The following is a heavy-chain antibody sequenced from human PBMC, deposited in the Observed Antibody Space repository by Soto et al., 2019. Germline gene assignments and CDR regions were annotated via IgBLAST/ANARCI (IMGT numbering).Heavy chain of an antibody. J-gene: IGHJ4*02. V-gene: IGHV3-23*01. Sequence: PGGSLRLSCEASGFTFKNFAMSWVRQAPGKGLEWVSAISGSGGSTYYADSVKGRFTISRDNAKNTLYLQMNSLRAEDTAVYYCAKDQGSSWYEIDYWGQGTLVTVSS. CDR3: AKDQGSSWYEIDY. CDR2: ISGSGGST. CDR1: GFTFKNFA. D-gene: IGHD6-13*01.